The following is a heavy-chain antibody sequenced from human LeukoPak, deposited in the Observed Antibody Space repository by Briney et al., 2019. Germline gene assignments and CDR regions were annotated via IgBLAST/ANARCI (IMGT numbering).Heavy chain of an antibody. J-gene: IGHJ3*02. CDR3: ARDLHYAFDI. V-gene: IGHV3-48*03. CDR2: IDSTDTI. CDR1: GFTFSSYE. Sequence: PGGSLRLSCAASGFTFSSYEMSWVRQAPGKGLQWISHIDSTDTIHYADSVKGRFTISRDNAKNSLYLQMNSLRDEDTAVYYCARDLHYAFDIWGQGTMVTASS. D-gene: IGHD3-10*01.